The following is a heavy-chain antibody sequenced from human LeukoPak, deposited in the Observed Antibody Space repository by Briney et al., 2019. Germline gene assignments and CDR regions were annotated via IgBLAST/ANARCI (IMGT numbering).Heavy chain of an antibody. J-gene: IGHJ4*02. CDR3: ARLVGSSWYREVLRGRDY. Sequence: PSETLSLTCAVYGGPFSGYYWSWIRQPPGKGLEWIGEIHYSGSTNYNPSLKSRVTMSVDTSKTQFSLKLTSVTAADTAVYYCARLVGSSWYREVLRGRDYWGQGTLVTVSS. V-gene: IGHV4-34*01. CDR1: GGPFSGYY. D-gene: IGHD6-13*01. CDR2: IHYSGST.